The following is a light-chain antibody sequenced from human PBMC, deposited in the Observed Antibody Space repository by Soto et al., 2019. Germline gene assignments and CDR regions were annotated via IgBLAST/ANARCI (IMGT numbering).Light chain of an antibody. J-gene: IGKJ5*01. CDR3: QHLNTYLIT. Sequence: DIQLTQSPSFLSASVGDRVTITCRASQGISGFLAWYQQKPGKAPKLLIYSTSTLETGVPSRFSRSSSGTEFTLTVSSLQPEDFATYYCQHLNTYLITFGQGTRLEIQ. V-gene: IGKV1-9*01. CDR1: QGISGF. CDR2: STS.